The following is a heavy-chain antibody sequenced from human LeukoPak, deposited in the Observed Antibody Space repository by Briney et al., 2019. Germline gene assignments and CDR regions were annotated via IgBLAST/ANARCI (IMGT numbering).Heavy chain of an antibody. V-gene: IGHV3-7*02. CDR3: TRSLDY. CDR2: IKPDGSEI. D-gene: IGHD6-19*01. Sequence: PGGSLRLSCTASGXSFSDSWKDWVRQAPGKGLEWVANIKPDGSEIYYVDAVKGRFTISRDNSKNSLYLQMNSLRADDTAVYYCTRSLDYWGQGTLVTVSS. J-gene: IGHJ4*02. CDR1: GXSFSDSW.